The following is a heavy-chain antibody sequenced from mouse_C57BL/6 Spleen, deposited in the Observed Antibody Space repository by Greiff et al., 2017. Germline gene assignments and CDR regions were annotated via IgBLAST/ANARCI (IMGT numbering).Heavy chain of an antibody. V-gene: IGHV1-82*01. CDR2: IYPGDGDT. D-gene: IGHD2-4*01. CDR3: ANIYYDYPYYFDY. J-gene: IGHJ2*01. CDR1: GYAFSSSW. Sequence: QVQLQQSGPELVKPGASVKISCKASGYAFSSSWMNWVKQRPGKGLEWIGRIYPGDGDTNYNGKFKGKATLTADKSSSTAYLQLSSLTSEDSAVYFCANIYYDYPYYFDYWGQGTTLTVSS.